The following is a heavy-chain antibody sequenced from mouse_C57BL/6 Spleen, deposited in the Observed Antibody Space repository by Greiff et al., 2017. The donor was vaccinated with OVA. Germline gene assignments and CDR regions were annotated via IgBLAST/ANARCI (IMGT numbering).Heavy chain of an antibody. V-gene: IGHV14-2*01. J-gene: IGHJ3*01. Sequence: EVQLQQSGAELVKPGASVKLSCTASGFNIKDYYMHWVKQRPEQGLEWIGRIDPADGDTKYAPKFQGKATITADTSSNTAYLQLSSLTSDDTAAYYCARDGYDSAFAYWGQGTLVTVSA. CDR3: ARDGYDSAFAY. CDR1: GFNIKDYY. D-gene: IGHD2-2*01. CDR2: IDPADGDT.